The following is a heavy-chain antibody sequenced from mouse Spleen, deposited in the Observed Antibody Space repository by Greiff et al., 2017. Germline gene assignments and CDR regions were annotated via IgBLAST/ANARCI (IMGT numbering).Heavy chain of an antibody. CDR1: GFTFSSYG. CDR3: ARLLYYDGDYFDY. D-gene: IGHD1-1*01. J-gene: IGHJ2*01. Sequence: EVQLVESGGGLVKPGGSLKLSCAASGFTFSSYGMSWVRQTPEKRLEWVATISGGGSYTYYPDSVKGRFTISRDNAKNNLYLQMSSLRSEDTALYYCARLLYYDGDYFDYWGQGTTLTVSS. CDR2: ISGGGSYT. V-gene: IGHV5-9-2*01.